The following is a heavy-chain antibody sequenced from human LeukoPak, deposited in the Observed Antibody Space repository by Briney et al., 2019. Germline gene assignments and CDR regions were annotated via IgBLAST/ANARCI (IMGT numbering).Heavy chain of an antibody. CDR2: ISYDGSNK. D-gene: IGHD2-2*01. J-gene: IGHJ5*02. CDR1: GFTFSNAW. V-gene: IGHV3-30-3*01. CDR3: ARDPAPAYNWFDP. Sequence: GGSLRLSCAASGFTFSNAWMSWVRQAPGKGLEWVAVISYDGSNKYYADSVKGRFTISRDNSKNTLYLQMNSLRAEDTAVYYCARDPAPAYNWFDPWGQGTLVTVSS.